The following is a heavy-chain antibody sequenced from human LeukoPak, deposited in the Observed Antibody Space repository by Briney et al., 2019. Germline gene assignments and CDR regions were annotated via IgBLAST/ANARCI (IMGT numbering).Heavy chain of an antibody. CDR1: GFTFSNYG. D-gene: IGHD6-25*01. Sequence: GGSLRLSCAASGFTFSNYGMSWVRQAPGKELEWVSAIDSSGGSTYYADSVRGRFTISRDNSKNTLYLQMNSLRAEDTAVSYCARRTGAASGFDYWGQGTLVTVSS. J-gene: IGHJ4*02. V-gene: IGHV3-23*01. CDR2: IDSSGGST. CDR3: ARRTGAASGFDY.